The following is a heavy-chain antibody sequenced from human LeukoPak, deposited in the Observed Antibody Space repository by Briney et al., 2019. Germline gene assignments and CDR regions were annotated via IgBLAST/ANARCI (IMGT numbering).Heavy chain of an antibody. D-gene: IGHD1-26*01. J-gene: IGHJ4*02. V-gene: IGHV3-21*01. CDR1: DFTFSSYD. Sequence: GGSLRLSCAASDFTFSSYDMNLVRQAPGKGLEWVSSIGKSGIYAYYADSVKGRFTISRDNAKNSLFLQMNNLRVEDTALYYCAIFGPSHGSFGGWGQGTLVTVSS. CDR2: IGKSGIYA. CDR3: AIFGPSHGSFGG.